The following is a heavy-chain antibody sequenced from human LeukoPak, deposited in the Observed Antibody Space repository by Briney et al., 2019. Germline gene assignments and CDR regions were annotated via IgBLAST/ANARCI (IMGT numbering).Heavy chain of an antibody. CDR3: AKGLVPAAIRLGYFDY. D-gene: IGHD2-2*02. CDR2: VSGSGGST. Sequence: PGGSLRLSCAASGFTFSSYAMSWVRQAPAKGLEWVSAVSGSGGSTYYADSVKGRFTISRDNSKNTLYLQMNSLRAEDRAVYYCAKGLVPAAIRLGYFDYWGQGTLVTVSS. CDR1: GFTFSSYA. V-gene: IGHV3-23*01. J-gene: IGHJ4*02.